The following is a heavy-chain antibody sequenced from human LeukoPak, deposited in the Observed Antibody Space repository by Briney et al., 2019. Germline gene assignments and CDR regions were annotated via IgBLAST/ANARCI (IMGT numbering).Heavy chain of an antibody. J-gene: IGHJ4*02. CDR1: GFTFGSYA. Sequence: GGSLRLSCAASGFTFGSYAMSWVRQAPGKGLEWVSAISGSGDSTYYADSVKGRFTISRDNSKNTLYLQMNSLRAEDTAIYYCAQKRGGYTPFDYWGQGTLVTVSS. CDR3: AQKRGGYTPFDY. CDR2: ISGSGDST. V-gene: IGHV3-23*01. D-gene: IGHD5-12*01.